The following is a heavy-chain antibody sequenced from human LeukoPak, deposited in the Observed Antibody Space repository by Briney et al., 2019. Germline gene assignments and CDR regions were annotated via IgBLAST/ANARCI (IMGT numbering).Heavy chain of an antibody. D-gene: IGHD2-15*01. CDR1: GFTFSGHW. V-gene: IGHV3-74*03. J-gene: IGHJ4*02. CDR3: TRSGYSNGYDY. CDR2: ITPDGNAA. Sequence: GGSLRLSCVASGFTFSGHWMHWVRQVPGKGLMAVSRITPDGNAAAYADSVKGRFTISRDNAKNSLYLEMNSLTAEDTALYHCTRSGYSNGYDYWGQGTLVTVSS.